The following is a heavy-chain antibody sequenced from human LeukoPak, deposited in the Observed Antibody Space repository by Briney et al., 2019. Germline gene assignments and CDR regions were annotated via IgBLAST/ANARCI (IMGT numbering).Heavy chain of an antibody. Sequence: ASVKVSCKVSGYTLTELSMHWVRQAPGKGLEWMGGFDPEDGETIYAQKFQGRVTMTEDTSTDTAYMELSSLRSEDTAVYYCATSPGWRYSSGWHDGMDYWGQGTLVTVSS. V-gene: IGHV1-24*01. J-gene: IGHJ4*02. CDR1: GYTLTELS. D-gene: IGHD6-19*01. CDR2: FDPEDGET. CDR3: ATSPGWRYSSGWHDGMDY.